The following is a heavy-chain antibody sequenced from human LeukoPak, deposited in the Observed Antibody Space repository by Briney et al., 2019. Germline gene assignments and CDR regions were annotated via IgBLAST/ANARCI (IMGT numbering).Heavy chain of an antibody. Sequence: PSQTLSLNCTVSGGSISSGSYYWTWIRQHPEKGLEWIGYMYYSGTTYYNPSLKSRVTMSVDTSKNQFSLKLDSVTAADTAVYYCARFSNNHGVKFDYWGQGTLVTVSS. D-gene: IGHD1-14*01. CDR2: MYYSGTT. J-gene: IGHJ4*02. CDR3: ARFSNNHGVKFDY. V-gene: IGHV4-31*03. CDR1: GGSISSGSYY.